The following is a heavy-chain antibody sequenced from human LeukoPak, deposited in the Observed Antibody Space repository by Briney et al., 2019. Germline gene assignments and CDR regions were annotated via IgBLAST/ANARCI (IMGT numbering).Heavy chain of an antibody. Sequence: GSLRLSCAASGFTFSSHWISWVRQAPGKGLEWVAHINQDGSQKSYVDSVEGRFAISRDNAKNSLYLEMNSLRAEDTGTYYCARGRGSYSADYWGQGTLVTVSS. D-gene: IGHD1-26*01. CDR1: GFTFSSHW. V-gene: IGHV3-7*01. CDR3: ARGRGSYSADY. CDR2: INQDGSQK. J-gene: IGHJ4*02.